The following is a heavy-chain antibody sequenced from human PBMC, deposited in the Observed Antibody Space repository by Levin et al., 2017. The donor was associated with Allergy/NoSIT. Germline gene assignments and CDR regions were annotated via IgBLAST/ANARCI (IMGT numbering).Heavy chain of an antibody. Sequence: GGSLRLSCAASGFTFSSYGMHWVRQAPGKGLEWVAVIWYDGSNKYYADSVKGRFTISRDNSKNTLYLQMNSLRAEDTAVYYCASGGRYCSSTSCRYFDYWGQGTLVTVSS. J-gene: IGHJ4*02. CDR1: GFTFSSYG. V-gene: IGHV3-33*01. D-gene: IGHD2-2*01. CDR3: ASGGRYCSSTSCRYFDY. CDR2: IWYDGSNK.